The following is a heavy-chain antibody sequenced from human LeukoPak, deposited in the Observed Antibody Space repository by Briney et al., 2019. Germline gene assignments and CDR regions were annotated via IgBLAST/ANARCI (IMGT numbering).Heavy chain of an antibody. CDR3: ARDLGDGYNWAY. J-gene: IGHJ4*02. D-gene: IGHD5-24*01. CDR2: IYYSGST. CDR1: GGSISSYH. V-gene: IGHV4-59*01. Sequence: SETLSLTCTVSGGSISSYHWSWIRQPPGKGLEWIGYIYYSGSTNYNPSLKSRVTISVDTSKNQFSLKLTSVTAADTAVYYCARDLGDGYNWAYWGQGTLVTVSS.